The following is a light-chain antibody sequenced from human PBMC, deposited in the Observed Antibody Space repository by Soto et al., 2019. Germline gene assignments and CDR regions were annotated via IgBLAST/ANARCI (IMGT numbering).Light chain of an antibody. J-gene: IGKJ1*01. V-gene: IGKV2-28*01. CDR1: QSLLHSNGYNY. Sequence: DVALTQSPLSLPATPGEAASSSCSSSQSLLHSNGYNYLDWYLQKPGQSPQLLIYLGSNRASGVPDRFSGSGSGTDFTLKISRVEAEDVGVYYCMQDIQTAWTFGQGTKVDIK. CDR3: MQDIQTAWT. CDR2: LGS.